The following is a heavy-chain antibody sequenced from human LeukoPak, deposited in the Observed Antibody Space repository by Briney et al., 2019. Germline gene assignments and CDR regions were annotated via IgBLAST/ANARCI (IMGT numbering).Heavy chain of an antibody. CDR2: ISAVGDRT. J-gene: IGHJ4*02. CDR3: ARSTVGTSCCTAVDY. D-gene: IGHD1-26*01. V-gene: IGHV3-23*01. CDR1: GFTFSTYA. Sequence: GGSLRLSCAASGFTFSTYAMTWVRQAPGKGLEWVSGISAVGDRTYYADSVKGRFTISRDNSKNTLYLQMNSLRADDTAQYYCARSTVGTSCCTAVDYWGQGTLVTVSS.